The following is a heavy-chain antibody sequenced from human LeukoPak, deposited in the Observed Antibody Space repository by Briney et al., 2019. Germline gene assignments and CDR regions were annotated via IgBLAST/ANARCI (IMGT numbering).Heavy chain of an antibody. Sequence: QPGRSLRLSCAASGFTFSSYAMHWVRQAPGKGLEWVAVISYDGSNKYYADSVKGRFTISRDNSKNTLYLQMNSLRAEDTAVYYCARGDWGSFGFDYWGQGTLVTVSS. CDR2: ISYDGSNK. CDR3: ARGDWGSFGFDY. CDR1: GFTFSSYA. D-gene: IGHD7-27*01. J-gene: IGHJ4*02. V-gene: IGHV3-30-3*01.